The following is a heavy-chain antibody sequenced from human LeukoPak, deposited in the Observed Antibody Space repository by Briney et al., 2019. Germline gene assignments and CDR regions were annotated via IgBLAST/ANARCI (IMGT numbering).Heavy chain of an antibody. J-gene: IGHJ4*02. CDR2: INPYTGDT. D-gene: IGHD2-8*02. CDR1: GYTFTGYY. V-gene: IGHV1-2*02. Sequence: GASVKVSCKASGYTFTGYYMHWVRQAPGQGLEWMGWINPYTGDTNYSQKFQGRVTLTKDTSIRSAFMELSSLTSDDTAIYYCAKYCTAATCFSFDSWGQGTLVTVSS. CDR3: AKYCTAATCFSFDS.